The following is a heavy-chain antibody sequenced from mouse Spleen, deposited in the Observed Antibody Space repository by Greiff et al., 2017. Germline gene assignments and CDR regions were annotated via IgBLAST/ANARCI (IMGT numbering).Heavy chain of an antibody. V-gene: IGHV5-9-3*01. Sequence: EVQGVESGGGLVKLGGSLKLSCAASGFTFSSYAMSWVRQTPEKRLEWVATISSGGGNTYYPDSVKGRFTISRDNAKNTLYLQMSSLKSEDTAMYYCARHDYYGSSYDAMDYWGQGTSVTVSS. CDR3: ARHDYYGSSYDAMDY. CDR2: ISSGGGNT. CDR1: GFTFSSYA. D-gene: IGHD1-1*01. J-gene: IGHJ4*01.